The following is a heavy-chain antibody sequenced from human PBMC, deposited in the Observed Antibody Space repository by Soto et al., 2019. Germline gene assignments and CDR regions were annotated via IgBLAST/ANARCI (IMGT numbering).Heavy chain of an antibody. CDR3: ARAGSSGWLYYYYGMDV. CDR2: ISFDGGNT. Sequence: GGSLRLSCAASGFTFNNYGMHWVRQAPGKGLEWVVVISFDGGNTVYADSVKGRFTISRDNSKDTLYLQMNSLRAEDTAVYYCARAGSSGWLYYYYGMDVWGQGTTVTVSS. J-gene: IGHJ6*02. D-gene: IGHD6-19*01. V-gene: IGHV3-30*03. CDR1: GFTFNNYG.